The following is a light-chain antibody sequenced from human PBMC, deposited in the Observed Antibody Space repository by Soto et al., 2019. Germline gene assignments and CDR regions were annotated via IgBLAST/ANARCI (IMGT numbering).Light chain of an antibody. Sequence: DIVMTQSPDSLAVSLGERATINCKSSQSILYSSNNKNYLAWYQQKPGEPPKLLIYWASTRESGVPDRFSGSGSGTDFTLTISSLQPEDFATYYCQQLNSYPPVTFGQGTKLEIK. CDR2: WAS. V-gene: IGKV4-1*01. J-gene: IGKJ2*01. CDR1: QSILYSSNNKNY. CDR3: QQLNSYPPVT.